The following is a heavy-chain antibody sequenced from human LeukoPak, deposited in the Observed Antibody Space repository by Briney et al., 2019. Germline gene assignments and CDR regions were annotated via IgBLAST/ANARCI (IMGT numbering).Heavy chain of an antibody. CDR1: GGTFSSYA. CDR2: IIPIFGTA. V-gene: IGHV1-69*01. Sequence: SVKVSCKASGGTFSSYAISWVRQAPGQGLEWMGGIIPIFGTANYAQKFQGRVTITADESTSTAYMELSSLRSEDTAVYYCATSIAARSALRAFDIWGQGTMVTVSS. J-gene: IGHJ3*02. D-gene: IGHD6-6*01. CDR3: ATSIAARSALRAFDI.